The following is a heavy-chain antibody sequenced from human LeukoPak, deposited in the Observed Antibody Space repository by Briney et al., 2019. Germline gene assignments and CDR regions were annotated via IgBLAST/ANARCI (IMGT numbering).Heavy chain of an antibody. V-gene: IGHV1-8*01. D-gene: IGHD3-10*01. Sequence: GASVKVSCKASGFTLTNYDINWVRQAPGQGLEWMGWMNPTNGNTGYARKFQGRVTMTRDTSISTAYMELRSLTSDDTAIYYCVRDGEGVAISVNFWFDPWGQGTLVTVSS. CDR2: MNPTNGNT. CDR3: VRDGEGVAISVNFWFDP. CDR1: GFTLTNYD. J-gene: IGHJ5*02.